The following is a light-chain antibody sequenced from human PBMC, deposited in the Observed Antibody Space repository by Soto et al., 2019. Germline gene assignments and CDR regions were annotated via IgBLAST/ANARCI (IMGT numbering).Light chain of an antibody. CDR2: KAS. CDR3: QQYTSYST. J-gene: IGKJ1*01. CDR1: QSINSW. V-gene: IGKV1-5*03. Sequence: DIQMTQSPSTLSASVGDRVTITCRTSQSINSWLAWYQQKPGRAPKLLIYKASSLENGVPSRFSGSGSGTEFTPPIRSLQPDEFATLYRQQYTSYSTFGQGTKVEIK.